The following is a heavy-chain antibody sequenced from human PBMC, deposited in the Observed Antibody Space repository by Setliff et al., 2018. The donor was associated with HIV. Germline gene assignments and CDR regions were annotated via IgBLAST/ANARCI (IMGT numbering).Heavy chain of an antibody. D-gene: IGHD6-19*01. CDR3: ARAVFGGWLEYFHL. CDR1: GGPISSGSYY. V-gene: IGHV4-61*02. Sequence: SETLSLTCTVSGGPISSGSYYWNWIRQPAGKGLEWIGRISASGSTNYNPSLKSRVTISEDTSKNQFSLKLTSVTAADTAVYYCARAVFGGWLEYFHLWGQGTLVTVSS. J-gene: IGHJ1*01. CDR2: ISASGST.